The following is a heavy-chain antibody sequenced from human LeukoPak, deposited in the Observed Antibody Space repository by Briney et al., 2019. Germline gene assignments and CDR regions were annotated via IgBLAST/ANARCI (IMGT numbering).Heavy chain of an antibody. D-gene: IGHD1-20*01. CDR1: GFTFISYW. J-gene: IGHJ6*03. CDR3: ATDNWNPDYYYYYMDV. Sequence: GGSLRLSCAASGFTFISYWMHWVRQAPGKGVVWVSRINSDGSSTSYADSVKGRFTISRDNAKNTLYLQMNSLRAEDTAVYYCATDNWNPDYYYYYMDVWGKGTTVTVSS. CDR2: INSDGSST. V-gene: IGHV3-74*01.